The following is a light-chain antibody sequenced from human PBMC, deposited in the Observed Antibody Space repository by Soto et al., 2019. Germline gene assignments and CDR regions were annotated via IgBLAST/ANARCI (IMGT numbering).Light chain of an antibody. Sequence: QSVLAQPASVSGPPGQSITISCTVTSSDVGGYNYVSWYQQHPGKAPKLMIYEVSNRPSGVSNRFSGSKSGNTASLTISGLQAEDEADYYCSSYTSSSTYYVFGTGTKVTV. J-gene: IGLJ1*01. CDR1: SSDVGGYNY. CDR2: EVS. V-gene: IGLV2-14*01. CDR3: SSYTSSSTYYV.